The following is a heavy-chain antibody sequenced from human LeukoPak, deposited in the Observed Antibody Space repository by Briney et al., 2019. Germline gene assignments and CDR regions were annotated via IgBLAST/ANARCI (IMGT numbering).Heavy chain of an antibody. CDR2: INHSGST. J-gene: IGHJ5*02. CDR3: ARGGGYCSSTSCYRRHWFDP. Sequence: SETLSLTCAVYGGSFSGYYWSWIRQPPGKGLEWIGEINHSGSTNYNPSLKSRVTISVDTSKNQFSLKLSSVTAADTAVCYCARGGGYCSSTSCYRRHWFDPWGQGTLVTVSS. V-gene: IGHV4-34*01. D-gene: IGHD2-2*02. CDR1: GGSFSGYY.